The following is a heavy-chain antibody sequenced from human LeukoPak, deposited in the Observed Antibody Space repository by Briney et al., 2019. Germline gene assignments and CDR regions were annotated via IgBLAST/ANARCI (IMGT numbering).Heavy chain of an antibody. CDR2: IYYSGST. Sequence: SETLSLTCTVSGGSVSSGSSYWSWIRQPPGKGLEWIGYIYYSGSTNYNPSLKSRVTISVDTSNNQFSLKLSSVTAADTAVYYCARSGSKVMTAINFWGQGTLVTVSS. V-gene: IGHV4-61*01. CDR1: GGSVSSGSSY. D-gene: IGHD2-21*02. J-gene: IGHJ4*02. CDR3: ARSGSKVMTAINF.